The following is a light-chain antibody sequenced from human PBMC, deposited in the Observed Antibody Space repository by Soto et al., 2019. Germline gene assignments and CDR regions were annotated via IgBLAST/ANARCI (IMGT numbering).Light chain of an antibody. CDR2: DTS. J-gene: IGKJ4*01. CDR3: QQRNNWPLLWT. Sequence: EIVLTQSPATLSLSPGDRATLSCRASQSVGSSLAWYQQKPGQAPRLLIYDTSNRATGIPARFSGSGSGTDFTLAISSLEPEDFAVYHSQQRNNWPLLWTFGGGTKVEIK. V-gene: IGKV3-11*01. CDR1: QSVGSS.